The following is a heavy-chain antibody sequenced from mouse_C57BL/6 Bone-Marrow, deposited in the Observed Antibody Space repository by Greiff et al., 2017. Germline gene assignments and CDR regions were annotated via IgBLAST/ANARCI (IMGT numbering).Heavy chain of an antibody. J-gene: IGHJ4*01. CDR3: ARDRGDAMDY. CDR1: GYTFTNYW. V-gene: IGHV1-63*01. Sequence: QVQLQQSGAELVRPGTSVKMSCKASGYTFTNYWIGWAKQRPGHGLEWIGDIYPGGGYTNYNEKFKGKATLTADKSSSTAYMQCSSLTSEDSAIYYCARDRGDAMDYWGQGTSVTVSA. CDR2: IYPGGGYT.